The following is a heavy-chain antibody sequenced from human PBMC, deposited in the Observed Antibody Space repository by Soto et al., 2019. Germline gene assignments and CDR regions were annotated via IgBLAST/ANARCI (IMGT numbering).Heavy chain of an antibody. CDR3: LRGRRGGLFDP. Sequence: GGYLRLCCAGSGFTFGDSYMSWIRQAPGKGLEWLSYISRGSSYPAYADSVKGRFTISGDNARSSLYLPMMSLTAEDTVIYYCLRGRRGGLFDPCGQGTMVTAPS. D-gene: IGHD3-3*01. V-gene: IGHV3-11*06. CDR1: GFTFGDSY. CDR2: ISRGSSYP. J-gene: IGHJ5*02.